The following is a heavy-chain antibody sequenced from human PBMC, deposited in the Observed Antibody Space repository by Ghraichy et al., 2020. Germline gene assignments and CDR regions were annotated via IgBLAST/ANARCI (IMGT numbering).Heavy chain of an antibody. V-gene: IGHV1-24*01. Sequence: ASVKVSCKVSGYTLTELSMHWVRQAPGKGLEWMGGFDPEDGETIYAQKFQGRVTMTEDTSTDTAYMELSSLRSEDTAVYYCATKPPSSIAVAGTESYYYYGMDVWGQGTTVTVSS. CDR1: GYTLTELS. D-gene: IGHD6-19*01. CDR2: FDPEDGET. CDR3: ATKPPSSIAVAGTESYYYYGMDV. J-gene: IGHJ6*02.